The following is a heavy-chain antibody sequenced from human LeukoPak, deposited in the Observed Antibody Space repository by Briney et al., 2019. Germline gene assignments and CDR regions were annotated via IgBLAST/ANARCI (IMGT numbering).Heavy chain of an antibody. Sequence: ETLSLTCAVYGGSFSGYYWSWIRQPPGKGLEWIGEINHSGSTNYNPSLKSRVTISVDTSKNQFSLKLGSVTAADTAVYYCARSRITLILGRRRPTDYYYMDVWGKGTTVTISS. D-gene: IGHD3-22*01. CDR3: ARSRITLILGRRRPTDYYYMDV. V-gene: IGHV4-34*01. J-gene: IGHJ6*03. CDR1: GGSFSGYY. CDR2: INHSGST.